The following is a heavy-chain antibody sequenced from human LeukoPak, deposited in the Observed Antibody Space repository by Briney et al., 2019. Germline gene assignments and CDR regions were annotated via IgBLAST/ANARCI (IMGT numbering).Heavy chain of an antibody. CDR1: GGSISTYY. V-gene: IGHV4-59*12. J-gene: IGHJ4*02. CDR3: ARDVGTVAGSFDY. D-gene: IGHD6-19*01. CDR2: IYYSGST. Sequence: SETMSLTCSVSGGSISTYYWTWIRQPPGKGLEWIGYIYYSGSTNYNPSLKSRVIISVDTSKNQFSLKLSSVTAADTAVYYCARDVGTVAGSFDYWGQGTLVTVSS.